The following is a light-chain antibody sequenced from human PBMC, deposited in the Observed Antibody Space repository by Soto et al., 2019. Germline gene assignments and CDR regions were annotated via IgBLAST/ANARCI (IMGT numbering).Light chain of an antibody. CDR2: EVI. J-gene: IGLJ1*01. CDR1: STDIGTYNS. V-gene: IGLV2-14*01. CDR3: CSSAPESTYV. Sequence: QSALTQPASVSGSPGRSITISCTGTSTDIGTYNSVSWYQHHPGKAPKLLIFEVIDRPSGVSDRFSGSKSGNTASLTISSLQFEDEADYYCCSSAPESTYVFGTGTKLTVL.